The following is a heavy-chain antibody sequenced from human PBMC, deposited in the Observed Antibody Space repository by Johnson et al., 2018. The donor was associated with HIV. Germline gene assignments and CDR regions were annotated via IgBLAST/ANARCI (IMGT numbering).Heavy chain of an antibody. Sequence: VQLVESGGGLVQPGGSLRLSCAASGFTFSDHYMDWVRQAPGKGLERVGRIRSKANSYETAYAASVKGRFTISRDDSKNTAYLQMNSLKTEDTTVYYCTRQADIWGKGTMVTVSS. CDR2: IRSKANSYET. CDR1: GFTFSDHY. CDR3: TRQADI. J-gene: IGHJ3*02. V-gene: IGHV3-73*01.